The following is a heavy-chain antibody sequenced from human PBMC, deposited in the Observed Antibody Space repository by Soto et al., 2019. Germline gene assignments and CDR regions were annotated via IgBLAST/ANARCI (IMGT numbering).Heavy chain of an antibody. Sequence: LRLSCRTSGFTFTDYAMSWVRQAPGKGLEWVTGISESGDATYYADSVKGRFAISRDNSQNTLFLQIHSLRVEDTAVYYCAKMGGPTAYFSAMDVWGQGTTVTVSS. V-gene: IGHV3-23*01. D-gene: IGHD1-1*01. CDR3: AKMGGPTAYFSAMDV. CDR1: GFTFTDYA. CDR2: ISESGDAT. J-gene: IGHJ6*02.